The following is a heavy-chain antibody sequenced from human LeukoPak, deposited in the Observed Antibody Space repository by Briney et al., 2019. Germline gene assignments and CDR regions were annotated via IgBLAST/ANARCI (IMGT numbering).Heavy chain of an antibody. CDR3: ARDLAQSSRSYNWFDP. CDR1: GGSISNKY. Sequence: SETLSLTCTVSGGSISNKYWSWIRQPPGKGLEWIGYIYYSGSTNYNPSLKSRVTILVDTSKNQFSLKLSSVTAADTAVYYCARDLAQSSRSYNWFDPWGQGTLVTVSS. D-gene: IGHD6-13*01. CDR2: IYYSGST. V-gene: IGHV4-59*01. J-gene: IGHJ5*02.